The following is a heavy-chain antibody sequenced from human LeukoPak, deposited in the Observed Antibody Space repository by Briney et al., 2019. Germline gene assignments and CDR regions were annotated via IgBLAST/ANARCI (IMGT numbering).Heavy chain of an antibody. D-gene: IGHD3-9*01. CDR2: INPNSGGT. Sequence: SCAASGITFSSYAMHWVRQAPGQGLEWMGWINPNSGGTNYAQKFQGRVTMTRDTSISTAYMELSRLRSDDTAVYYCARTGYYDILTGPDYWGQGTLVTVSS. J-gene: IGHJ4*02. V-gene: IGHV1-2*02. CDR1: GITFSSYA. CDR3: ARTGYYDILTGPDY.